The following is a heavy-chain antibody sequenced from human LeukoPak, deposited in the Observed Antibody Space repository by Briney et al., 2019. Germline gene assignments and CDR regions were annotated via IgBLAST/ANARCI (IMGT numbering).Heavy chain of an antibody. D-gene: IGHD4-17*01. CDR2: INPSGGST. Sequence: ASVKVSCKASGYTFINYYMHWVRQAPGQGLEWMGIINPSGGSTSYAQKFQGRVTMTRDTSTSTVYMELNSLRAEDTAVYYCARERETTVTLIDYWGQGTLVTVSS. CDR3: ARERETTVTLIDY. V-gene: IGHV1-46*01. CDR1: GYTFINYY. J-gene: IGHJ4*02.